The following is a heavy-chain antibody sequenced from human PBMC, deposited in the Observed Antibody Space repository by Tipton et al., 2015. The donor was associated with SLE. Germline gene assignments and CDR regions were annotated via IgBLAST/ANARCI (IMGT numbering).Heavy chain of an antibody. D-gene: IGHD3-10*01. CDR3: ARDRNVLLWLGAFDI. CDR2: IYHGGST. J-gene: IGHJ3*02. V-gene: IGHV4-38-2*02. Sequence: TLSLTCTVSGYSISSGYYWGWIRQPPGKGLEWIGEIYHGGSTNYNPSLKSRVTISVDKSKNQFSLKLSSVTAADTAVYYCARDRNVLLWLGAFDIWGQGTMVTVSS. CDR1: GYSISSGYY.